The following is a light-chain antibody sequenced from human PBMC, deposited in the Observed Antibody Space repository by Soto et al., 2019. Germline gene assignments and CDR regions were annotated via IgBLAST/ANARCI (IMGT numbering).Light chain of an antibody. CDR1: QSLLHSNGYNY. V-gene: IGKV2-28*01. Sequence: DIVMTQSPLSLPVTPGEPASISCRSSQSLLHSNGYNYLVWYLQKPGQSPHLLIYLGSNRASGGPDRFIGSGSGTDVTLKISRVEAEDVGVYYCMQALQTPPYTFGQGTKLEIK. CDR3: MQALQTPPYT. J-gene: IGKJ2*01. CDR2: LGS.